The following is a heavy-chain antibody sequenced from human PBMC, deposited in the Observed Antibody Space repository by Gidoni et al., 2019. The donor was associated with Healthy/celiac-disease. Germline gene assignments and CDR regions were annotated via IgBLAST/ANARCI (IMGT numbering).Heavy chain of an antibody. CDR3: AREETSPYNWFDP. D-gene: IGHD1-7*01. Sequence: SGSTYYNPSLKSRVSISVDTSKNQFSLKLSSVTAADTAVYYCAREETSPYNWFDPWGQGTLVTVSS. CDR2: SGST. V-gene: IGHV4-31*02. J-gene: IGHJ5*02.